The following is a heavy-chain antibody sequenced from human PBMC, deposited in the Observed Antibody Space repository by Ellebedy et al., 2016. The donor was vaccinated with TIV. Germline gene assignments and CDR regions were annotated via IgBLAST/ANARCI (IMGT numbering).Heavy chain of an antibody. V-gene: IGHV3-53*01. CDR1: GFTVSSNY. Sequence: GESRKISXAASGFTVSSNYMSWVRQAPGKGLEWVSVIYSGGSTFYADSVKGRFTISRDNSKNTLYLQMNSLRAEDTAVYYCAKGPTTRYYYMDVWGKGTTVTVSS. CDR3: AKGPTTRYYYMDV. J-gene: IGHJ6*03. CDR2: IYSGGST. D-gene: IGHD1-26*01.